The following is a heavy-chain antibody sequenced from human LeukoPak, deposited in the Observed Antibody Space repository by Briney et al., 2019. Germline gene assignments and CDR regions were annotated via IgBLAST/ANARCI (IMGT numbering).Heavy chain of an antibody. CDR2: IYYGGST. V-gene: IGHV4-39*01. J-gene: IGHJ6*03. CDR1: GGSISSNNYS. CDR3: ARHYGSGSSYYYYYMDV. Sequence: SSETLSLTCTVSGGSISSNNYSWGWIRQPPGKGLEWIGSIYYGGSTYYNPSLKSRVTISVDTSRNQFSLKLSSVTAADTAVYYCARHYGSGSSYYYYYMDVWGKGTTVTISS. D-gene: IGHD3-10*01.